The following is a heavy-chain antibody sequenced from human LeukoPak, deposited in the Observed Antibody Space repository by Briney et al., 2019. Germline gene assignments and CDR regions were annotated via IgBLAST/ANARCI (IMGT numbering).Heavy chain of an antibody. CDR3: AKESGPYYFDY. V-gene: IGHV3-30*18. CDR2: ISHDGSNK. Sequence: GRSLRLSCAASGFTFSSYGMHWVRQAPGKGLEWVAVISHDGSNKYYADSVKGRFTISRDNSKNTLYLQMNSLRAEDTAVYYCAKESGPYYFDYWGQGTLVTVSS. D-gene: IGHD1-26*01. J-gene: IGHJ4*02. CDR1: GFTFSSYG.